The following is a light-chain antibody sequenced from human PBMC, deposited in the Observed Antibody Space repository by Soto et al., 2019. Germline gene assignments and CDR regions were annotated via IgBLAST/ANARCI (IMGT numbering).Light chain of an antibody. Sequence: DIQMTQSPSTLSASVGDRVTITCRASQSISSWLAWYQQKPGKAPKLLIYKASSLESGVPSRFSGSGSGTEFTLTISSLQPDDFATYYCQQYNSLWTFRHGTNVEI. CDR3: QQYNSLWT. J-gene: IGKJ1*01. CDR2: KAS. V-gene: IGKV1-5*03. CDR1: QSISSW.